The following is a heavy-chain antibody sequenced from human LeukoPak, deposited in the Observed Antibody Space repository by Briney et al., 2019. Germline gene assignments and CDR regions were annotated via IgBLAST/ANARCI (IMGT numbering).Heavy chain of an antibody. J-gene: IGHJ4*02. V-gene: IGHV4-34*01. CDR3: ARETGELPYYSDY. D-gene: IGHD3-10*01. Sequence: PSETLSLTCAVCGGSFSGYYWSWIREPPGKGLEWIGEINHSGSTNYNPSLKSRVTISVDTSKNQFSLKLSSVTAADTAVYYCARETGELPYYSDYWGQGTLVTVSS. CDR2: INHSGST. CDR1: GGSFSGYY.